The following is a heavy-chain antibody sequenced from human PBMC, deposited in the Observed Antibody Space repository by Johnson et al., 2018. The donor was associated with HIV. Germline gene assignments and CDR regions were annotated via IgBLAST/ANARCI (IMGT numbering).Heavy chain of an antibody. CDR3: ARVKGCTGGVCSALGAFDI. CDR2: LNSDGSSS. CDR1: GFTFSSYW. V-gene: IGHV3-74*02. Sequence: MLLVESGGGVVQPGRSLILSCAASGFTFSSYWLHWVLQVPGKGPAWVSRLNSDGSSSAYADPVKGPSTLPSDGATNTLYLQMNSLRAEDTAVYYCARVKGCTGGVCSALGAFDIWGQGTMVTVSA. D-gene: IGHD2-8*02. J-gene: IGHJ3*02.